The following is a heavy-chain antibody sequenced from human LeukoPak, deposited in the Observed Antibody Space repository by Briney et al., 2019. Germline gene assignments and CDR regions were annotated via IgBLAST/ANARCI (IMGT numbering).Heavy chain of an antibody. J-gene: IGHJ4*02. D-gene: IGHD3-3*01. CDR3: ARGTAYDFWSGFFSNFDY. V-gene: IGHV4-34*01. CDR2: INHSGST. CDR1: GGSFSGYY. Sequence: PSETLSLTCAVYGGSFSGYYWSWIRQPPGKGLDWIGEINHSGSTNYNPSLKSRVTISVDTSKNQFSLKLSSVTAADTAVYYCARGTAYDFWSGFFSNFDYWGQGTLVTVSS.